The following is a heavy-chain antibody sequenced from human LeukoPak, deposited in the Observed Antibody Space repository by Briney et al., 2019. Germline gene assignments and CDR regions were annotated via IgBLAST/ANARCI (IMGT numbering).Heavy chain of an antibody. CDR2: IYSGGST. CDR3: AKEYCSGGSCYSNYFDY. J-gene: IGHJ4*02. CDR1: GFTVSSNY. D-gene: IGHD2-15*01. V-gene: IGHV3-53*01. Sequence: GGSLRLSCAASGFTVSSNYMSWVRQAPGKGLEWVSVIYSGGSTYYADSVKGRFTISRDNSKNTLYLQMNSLRAEDTAVYYCAKEYCSGGSCYSNYFDYWGQGTLVTVSS.